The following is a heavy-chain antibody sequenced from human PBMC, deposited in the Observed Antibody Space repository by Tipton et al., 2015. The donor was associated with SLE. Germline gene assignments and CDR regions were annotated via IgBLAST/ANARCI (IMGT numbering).Heavy chain of an antibody. V-gene: IGHV4-59*11. CDR1: GVSISSHY. J-gene: IGHJ4*02. CDR3: AREEYDFWRGQAYFDY. CDR2: IYYSGST. D-gene: IGHD3-3*01. Sequence: TLSLTCTVSGVSISSHYWTWIRQPPGKGLEWIGYIYYSGSTNHNPSLKSRVTTSIDTSKNQFSLNLTSVTAADTAVYYCAREEYDFWRGQAYFDYWGQGILVTVSS.